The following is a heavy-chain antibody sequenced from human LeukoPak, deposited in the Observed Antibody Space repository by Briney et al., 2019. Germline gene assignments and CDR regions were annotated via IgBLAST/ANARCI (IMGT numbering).Heavy chain of an antibody. CDR3: ARTTEGYCSSASCFGFSYSYYMDV. CDR2: IHYTGTT. D-gene: IGHD2-2*01. Sequence: SETLSLTCTVSGASISSDYWSWIRQPPGKGLEWIGYIHYTGTTNYNPSLKSRVTISVDTSKNQFSLKLSSVIAADTAVYYCARTTEGYCSSASCFGFSYSYYMDVWGKGTTVTVSS. CDR1: GASISSDY. J-gene: IGHJ6*03. V-gene: IGHV4-59*01.